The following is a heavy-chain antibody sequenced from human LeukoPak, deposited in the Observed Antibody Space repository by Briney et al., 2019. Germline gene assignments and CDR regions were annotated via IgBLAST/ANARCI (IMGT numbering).Heavy chain of an antibody. CDR3: ARPNMAAAGYYFDY. D-gene: IGHD6-13*01. CDR2: IYTSGST. CDR1: GGSISSNY. J-gene: IGHJ4*02. Sequence: SETLSLTCPVSGGSISSNYWSSIRQPAGKGLEWIGRIYTSGSTNYNPSLKSRLTMSVDTSKNQFSLKLSSVTAAHTAVYYCARPNMAAAGYYFDYWGQGTLVTVSS. V-gene: IGHV4-4*07.